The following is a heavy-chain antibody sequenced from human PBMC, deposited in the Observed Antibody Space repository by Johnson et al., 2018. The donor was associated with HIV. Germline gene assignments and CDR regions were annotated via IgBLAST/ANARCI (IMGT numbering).Heavy chain of an antibody. CDR2: INSDGSST. CDR3: ARGRGYYRFDAFDI. Sequence: VKLVESGGGLVRPGGSLRLSCEASGFTVSRNYMTWVRQAPGKGLEWVSLINSDGSSTDYADSVKGRFTISRDSAKSTLYLQMNSLRAEDTAVYYCARGRGYYRFDAFDIWGQGTMVTVSS. CDR1: GFTVSRNY. D-gene: IGHD3-22*01. V-gene: IGHV3-74*02. J-gene: IGHJ3*02.